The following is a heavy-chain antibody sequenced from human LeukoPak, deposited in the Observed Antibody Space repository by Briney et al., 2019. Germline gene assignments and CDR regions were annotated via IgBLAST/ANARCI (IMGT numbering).Heavy chain of an antibody. Sequence: SETLSLTCTVSGGSISDYYWSWIRQAPGKGLEWIGYIYDSGSTNYNPSLKSRVTISVDTSKNQFSLKLSSVTAADTAVYYCARDLDGGNWFDPWGQGILVTVSS. CDR1: GGSISDYY. D-gene: IGHD3-9*01. V-gene: IGHV4-59*12. J-gene: IGHJ5*02. CDR3: ARDLDGGNWFDP. CDR2: IYDSGST.